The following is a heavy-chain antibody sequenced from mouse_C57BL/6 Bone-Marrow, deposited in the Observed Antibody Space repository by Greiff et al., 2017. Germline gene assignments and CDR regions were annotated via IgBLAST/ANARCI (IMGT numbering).Heavy chain of an antibody. CDR2: VYPYNGGT. D-gene: IGHD2-12*01. J-gene: IGHJ2*01. V-gene: IGHV1-36*01. CDR3: ARNYDDERYYFDY. CDR1: GFTFTDYY. Sequence: EVHLQQSGPVLVKPGPSVKISCKASGFTFTDYYMNWVKQSHGTSLEWIGLVYPYNGGTCYNQKFKGKATLTVDTSSSTAYMELNSLTAEDSAVYYGARNYDDERYYFDYWGQGTTLTVSS.